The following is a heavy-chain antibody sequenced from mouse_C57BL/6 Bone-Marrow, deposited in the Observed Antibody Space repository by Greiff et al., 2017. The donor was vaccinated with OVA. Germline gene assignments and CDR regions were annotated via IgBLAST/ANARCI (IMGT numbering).Heavy chain of an antibody. D-gene: IGHD2-5*01. Sequence: EVQLQESGGGLVQPGESLKLSCESNEYEFPSHDMSWVRKTPEKRLELVAAITSDGGSTYYPDTMERRFIISRDNTKKTLYLQMSSLRSEDTALYYCAAYYSNYAWFAYWGQGTLVTVSA. J-gene: IGHJ3*01. CDR1: EYEFPSHD. CDR2: ITSDGGST. V-gene: IGHV5-2*01. CDR3: AAYYSNYAWFAY.